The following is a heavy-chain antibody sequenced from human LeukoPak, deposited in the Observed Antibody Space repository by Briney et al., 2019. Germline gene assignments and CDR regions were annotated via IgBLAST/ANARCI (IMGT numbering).Heavy chain of an antibody. CDR3: ARNTQRGTYNWFDP. CDR2: INPNSGGT. V-gene: IGHV1-2*06. J-gene: IGHJ5*02. Sequence: ASVKVSCKASGYTFIDYYMHWLRQAPGQGLEWLGRINPNSGGTNYAQKFQGRVTLTRDTPIGTAYMELSRLKSDDTAVYYCARNTQRGTYNWFDPWGQGTLVTVSS. D-gene: IGHD6-25*01. CDR1: GYTFIDYY.